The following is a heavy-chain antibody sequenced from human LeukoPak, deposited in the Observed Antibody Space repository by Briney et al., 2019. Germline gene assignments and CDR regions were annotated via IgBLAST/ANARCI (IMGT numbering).Heavy chain of an antibody. CDR3: ARLFPGYSGYDSPLDY. D-gene: IGHD5-12*01. J-gene: IGHJ4*02. CDR1: GGSTSSYY. CDR2: IYYSGST. V-gene: IGHV4-59*08. Sequence: SETLSLTCTVSGGSTSSYYWSWIRQPPGKGLEWIGYIYYSGSTNYNPSLKSRVTISVDTSKNQFSLKLSSVTAADTAVYYCARLFPGYSGYDSPLDYWGQGTLVTVSS.